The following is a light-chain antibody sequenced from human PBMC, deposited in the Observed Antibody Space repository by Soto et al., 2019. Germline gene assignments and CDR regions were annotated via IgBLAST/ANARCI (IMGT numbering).Light chain of an antibody. CDR3: QHYNNWPRT. CDR1: QSVSSN. Sequence: EIVMTQSPATLSVSPGERATLSCRASQSVSSNLAWYQQKPGQAPRLLIYGASTRATGIPARFSGSVSGTEFTLTISSLQAKDLAVYYCQHYNNWPRTFGQGTKVEIK. J-gene: IGKJ1*01. V-gene: IGKV3-15*01. CDR2: GAS.